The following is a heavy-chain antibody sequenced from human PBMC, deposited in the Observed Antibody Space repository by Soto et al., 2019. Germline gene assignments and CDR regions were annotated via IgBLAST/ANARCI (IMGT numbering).Heavy chain of an antibody. CDR3: AHGDPLDFHY. CDR2: IYWNGIE. V-gene: IGHV2-5*01. J-gene: IGHJ4*02. Sequence: QITLEESGPAVVKPTQTLTLTCTFSGFSLSNSGESVGWIRQPPGKALEWIGLIYWNGIERYNPSLKRRLSITKDTSKNHVLLTVTNMDPVDTATYFCAHGDPLDFHYWGQGTLVTVSP. D-gene: IGHD3-10*01. CDR1: GFSLSNSGES.